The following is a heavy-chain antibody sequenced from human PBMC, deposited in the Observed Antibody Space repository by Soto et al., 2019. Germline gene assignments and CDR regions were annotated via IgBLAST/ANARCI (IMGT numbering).Heavy chain of an antibody. CDR1: GFTFGGYA. V-gene: IGHV3-49*03. D-gene: IGHD6-6*01. Sequence: PGGSLRLSCTASGFTFGGYAMGWIRQAPGKGLEWVAFIRGRAYSATTEYAASVKGRFTISRDDSKSIAYLQMNSLKTEDTAVYYCTREAHPHWEISHYSFDSWGPGTLVTVSS. J-gene: IGHJ4*02. CDR2: IRGRAYSATT. CDR3: TREAHPHWEISHYSFDS.